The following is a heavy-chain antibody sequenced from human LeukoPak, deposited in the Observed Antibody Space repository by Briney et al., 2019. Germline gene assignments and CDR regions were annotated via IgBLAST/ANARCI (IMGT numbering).Heavy chain of an antibody. Sequence: ASVKVSCKVSGYTVTELSMHWVRQSPGKGLEWMGGFHPEDGETIYAQKFQGRVTMTSDMSTSTVYMELSSLRSEDTAVYYCARSSGYYSSLFYMHVWGKGTTVTVSS. J-gene: IGHJ6*03. CDR2: FHPEDGET. D-gene: IGHD3-22*01. V-gene: IGHV1-24*01. CDR1: GYTVTELS. CDR3: ARSSGYYSSLFYMHV.